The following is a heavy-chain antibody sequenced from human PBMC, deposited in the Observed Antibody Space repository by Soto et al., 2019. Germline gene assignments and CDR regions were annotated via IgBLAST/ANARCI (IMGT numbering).Heavy chain of an antibody. V-gene: IGHV1-2*04. CDR3: ARSTVTTLFGSLGWFDP. CDR2: INPNSGGT. J-gene: IGHJ5*02. D-gene: IGHD4-17*01. CDR1: GYTFTGYY. Sequence: QVQLVQSGAEVKKPGASVKVSCKASGYTFTGYYMRWVRQAPGQGLEWMGWINPNSGGTNYAQKFQGWVTMTRDTSISTAYMELSRLRSDDTAVYYCARSTVTTLFGSLGWFDPWGLGTLVTVSS.